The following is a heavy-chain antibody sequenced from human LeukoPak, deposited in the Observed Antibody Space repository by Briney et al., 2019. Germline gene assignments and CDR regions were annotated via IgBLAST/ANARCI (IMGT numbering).Heavy chain of an antibody. J-gene: IGHJ3*02. V-gene: IGHV4-34*01. CDR3: ARPYGDYDAFDI. CDR1: GGSFSGYY. CDR2: INHSGST. Sequence: KPSETLSLTCAVYGGSFSGYYWSWIRQPPGKGLEWIGEINHSGSTNYNPSLKSRVTISVDTSKNQFSLKLSSVTAADTAVYYCARPYGDYDAFDIWGQGTMVTVSS. D-gene: IGHD4-17*01.